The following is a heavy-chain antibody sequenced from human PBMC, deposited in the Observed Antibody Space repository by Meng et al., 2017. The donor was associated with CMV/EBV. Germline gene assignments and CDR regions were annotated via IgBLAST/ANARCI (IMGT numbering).Heavy chain of an antibody. CDR2: INPSGGST. J-gene: IGHJ3*02. V-gene: IGHV1-46*01. D-gene: IGHD3-10*01. CDR1: GYSFTSYW. Sequence: WGSLRLSCKGSGYSFTSYWIGWVRQMPGKGLEWMGIINPSGGSTSYAQKFQGRVTMTRDTSTSTVYMELSSLRSEDTAVYYCASPLNLHRGAFDIWGQGTMVTVSS. CDR3: ASPLNLHRGAFDI.